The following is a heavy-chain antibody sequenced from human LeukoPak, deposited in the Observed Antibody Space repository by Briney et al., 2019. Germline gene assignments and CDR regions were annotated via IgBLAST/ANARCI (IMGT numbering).Heavy chain of an antibody. J-gene: IGHJ5*02. V-gene: IGHV3-23*01. CDR2: ITGSGAFT. CDR3: ARVYFDWLFWFDP. CDR1: GFTFSSYA. Sequence: GGSLRLSCAASGFTFSSYAMSWVRQAPGKGLEWVSAITGSGAFTDYADSVKGRFTISRDNAKNSLYLQMNSLRAEDTAVYYCARVYFDWLFWFDPWGQGTLVTVSS. D-gene: IGHD3-9*01.